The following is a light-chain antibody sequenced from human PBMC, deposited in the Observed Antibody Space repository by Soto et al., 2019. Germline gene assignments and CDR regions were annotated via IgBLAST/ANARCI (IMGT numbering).Light chain of an antibody. CDR1: ASNLGGNP. V-gene: IGLV1-44*01. Sequence: QSVLTQPPSVSGTPGQKVSISCSGSASNLGGNPVNWYQHLPGAAPKLLIYTNHQRPSGVPDRFSGSKSGTSASLAISGLRSEDEADFYWAAWDDSLNAVVFGGGTKVTVL. CDR3: AAWDDSLNAVV. CDR2: TNH. J-gene: IGLJ2*01.